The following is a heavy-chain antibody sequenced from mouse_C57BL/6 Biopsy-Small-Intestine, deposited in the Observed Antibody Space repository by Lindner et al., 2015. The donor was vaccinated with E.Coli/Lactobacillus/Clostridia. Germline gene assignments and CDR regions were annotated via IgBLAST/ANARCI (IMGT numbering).Heavy chain of an antibody. CDR3: ARVRHNDGQFFGS. CDR1: GGTFGNYG. D-gene: IGHD2-3*01. J-gene: IGHJ4*01. V-gene: IGHV1-81*01. CDR2: IMPMLGTE. Sequence: SVKVSCKTSGGTFGNYGSSWVRQAPGQGPEWMGGIMPMLGTENYAQKFQDRVKVIADESTGTIYMELSSLRSDDTAIYYCARVRHNDGQFFGSWGQGTLVTVSS.